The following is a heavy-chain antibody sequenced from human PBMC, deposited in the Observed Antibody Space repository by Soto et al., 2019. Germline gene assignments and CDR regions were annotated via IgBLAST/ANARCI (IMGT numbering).Heavy chain of an antibody. D-gene: IGHD6-6*01. J-gene: IGHJ4*02. CDR3: AKAPQYSSSSLLDY. Sequence: SETLSLTCAVSGYSISSGYYCGWLRQPPGKGLEWIGSIYHGGSTYYNPSLNSRVTLSIDMTNNHVSLILNSVTAADTAVYYCAKAPQYSSSSLLDYWGQGTLVTVSS. V-gene: IGHV4-38-2*01. CDR2: IYHGGST. CDR1: GYSISSGYY.